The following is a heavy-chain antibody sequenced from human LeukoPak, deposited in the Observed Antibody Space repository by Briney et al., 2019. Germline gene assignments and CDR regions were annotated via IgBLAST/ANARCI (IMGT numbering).Heavy chain of an antibody. CDR1: GDSLSRYY. CDR3: ASVRHVPLEYYYYIDV. Sequence: KPSETLSLTCAVSGDSLSRYYWTWIRQPPGKGLEWLGEISPSGSPKYNPSLKSRATISVDTSKNQFSLRLTSVTAADTALYYCASVRHVPLEYYYYIDVWGKGTTVTVSS. CDR2: ISPSGSP. J-gene: IGHJ6*03. D-gene: IGHD2/OR15-2a*01. V-gene: IGHV4-34*01.